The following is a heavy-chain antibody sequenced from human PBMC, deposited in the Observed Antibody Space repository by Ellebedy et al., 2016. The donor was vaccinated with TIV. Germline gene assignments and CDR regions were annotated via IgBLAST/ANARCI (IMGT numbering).Heavy chain of an antibody. J-gene: IGHJ3*02. CDR3: SRLRYTSGWYAAFDI. CDR1: GGSFSGYF. V-gene: IGHV4-34*01. D-gene: IGHD6-19*01. CDR2: INHGGST. Sequence: MPSETLSLTCAVYGGSFSGYFWTWIRQPPGKGLEWIGEINHGGSTNYNPSLKSRVTISVDKSKSQFYLRLSSVTAADTAVYYCSRLRYTSGWYAAFDIWGQGTVVTVSS.